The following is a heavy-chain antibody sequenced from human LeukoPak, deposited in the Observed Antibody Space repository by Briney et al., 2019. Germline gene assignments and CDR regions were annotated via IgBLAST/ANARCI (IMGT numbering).Heavy chain of an antibody. Sequence: ASVKVSCKASGYTFTSYDINWVRQATGHGLEWMGWMNPNSGNTGYAQKFQGRVTMTEDTSTDTAYMELSSLRSEDTAVYYCATASVGATDAFDIWGQGTMVTVSS. V-gene: IGHV1-8*01. D-gene: IGHD1-26*01. CDR3: ATASVGATDAFDI. CDR2: MNPNSGNT. CDR1: GYTFTSYD. J-gene: IGHJ3*02.